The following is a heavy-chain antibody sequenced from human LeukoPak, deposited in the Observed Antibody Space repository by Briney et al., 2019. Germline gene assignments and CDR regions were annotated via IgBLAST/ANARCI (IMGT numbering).Heavy chain of an antibody. J-gene: IGHJ4*02. CDR2: ISGSGGST. V-gene: IGHV3-23*01. CDR3: AKSGYNYYDSSGYADY. Sequence: PGGSLRLSCTASGFTFSSYAMSWVRQAPGKGLEWVSAISGSGGSTYYADSVKGRFTISRDNSKNTLYLQMNSLRAEDTAVYYCAKSGYNYYDSSGYADYWGQGTLVTVSS. D-gene: IGHD3-22*01. CDR1: GFTFSSYA.